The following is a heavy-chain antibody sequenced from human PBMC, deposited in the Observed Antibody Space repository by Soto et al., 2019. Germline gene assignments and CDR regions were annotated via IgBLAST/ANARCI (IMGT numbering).Heavy chain of an antibody. J-gene: IGHJ4*02. CDR2: IYPADSDT. CDR3: ARLRIVAATRSYDY. D-gene: IGHD1-26*01. CDR1: GYSFNNDW. Sequence: PGESLKISCKASGYSFNNDWIAGVRQMPGKGLEWMGIIYPADSDTRYSPSFQGHVTVSADKSISTAYLQWSSLKASDTANYYCARLRIVAATRSYDYWGQGTPVTVSS. V-gene: IGHV5-51*01.